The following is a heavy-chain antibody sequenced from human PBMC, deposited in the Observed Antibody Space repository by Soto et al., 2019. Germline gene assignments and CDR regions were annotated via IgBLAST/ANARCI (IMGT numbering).Heavy chain of an antibody. J-gene: IGHJ5*02. CDR2: ISGSGGVST. Sequence: PGGSLRLSCAASGFTFSSYAMTWVRQAPGKGLEWVSGISGSGGVSTYYADSVKGRFTISRDNSMNTLYLQMNRLRAEDTAVYYCAKDAISMVRGVNNWFDPWGQGTLVTVSS. CDR3: AKDAISMVRGVNNWFDP. V-gene: IGHV3-23*01. D-gene: IGHD3-10*01. CDR1: GFTFSSYA.